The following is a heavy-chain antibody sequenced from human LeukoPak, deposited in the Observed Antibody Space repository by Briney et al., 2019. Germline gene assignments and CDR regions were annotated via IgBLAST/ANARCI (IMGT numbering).Heavy chain of an antibody. CDR3: ARDHYSLNYYYYYMDV. Sequence: GESLKISCKGSGYSFTSYWIGWVRQMPGKGLEWMGIIYPGDSDTRYSPSFQGQVTISADKSISTAYLQWSSLKASDTAMYYCARDHYSLNYYYYYMDVWGKGTTVTVSS. D-gene: IGHD4-11*01. V-gene: IGHV5-51*01. J-gene: IGHJ6*03. CDR2: IYPGDSDT. CDR1: GYSFTSYW.